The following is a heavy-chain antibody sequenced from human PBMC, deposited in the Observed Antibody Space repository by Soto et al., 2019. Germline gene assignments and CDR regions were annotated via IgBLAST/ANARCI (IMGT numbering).Heavy chain of an antibody. CDR2: MNPNSGNT. CDR3: AREYSLGYCSSTSCSAYYMDA. Sequence: ASVNVSCKASGYTFTSYDINWVRQATGQGLEWMGWMNPNSGNTGYAQKFQGRVTMTRNTSISTAYMELSSLRSEDTAVYYCAREYSLGYCSSTSCSAYYMDAWGKGTTVTVSS. D-gene: IGHD2-2*01. V-gene: IGHV1-8*01. CDR1: GYTFTSYD. J-gene: IGHJ6*03.